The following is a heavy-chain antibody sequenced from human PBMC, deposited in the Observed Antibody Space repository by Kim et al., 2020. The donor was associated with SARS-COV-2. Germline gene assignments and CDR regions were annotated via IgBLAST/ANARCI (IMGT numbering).Heavy chain of an antibody. Sequence: FSGSTSSNPSLKSRVTITVDTSKNQCSLNLNSVTAADTAVYYCARHADYWGQGTLVTVSS. CDR3: ARHADY. V-gene: IGHV4-39*01. CDR2: FSGST. J-gene: IGHJ4*02.